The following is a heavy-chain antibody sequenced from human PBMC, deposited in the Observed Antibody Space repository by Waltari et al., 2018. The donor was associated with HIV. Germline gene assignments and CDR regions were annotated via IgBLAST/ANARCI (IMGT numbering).Heavy chain of an antibody. V-gene: IGHV1-18*01. CDR1: GSTVTTSG. CDR3: ARGATILSY. J-gene: IGHJ4*02. CDR2: ISPNNGHT. Sequence: QVLLVQSGPEVTKPGASVRVYCPAAGSTVTTSGISWGRQAPGQGLEWMGWISPNNGHTNFAQKFQGRVTVTTDTSTSTAYMELRSLRSDDSAVYYCARGATILSYWGQGTLVTVSS. D-gene: IGHD1-1*01.